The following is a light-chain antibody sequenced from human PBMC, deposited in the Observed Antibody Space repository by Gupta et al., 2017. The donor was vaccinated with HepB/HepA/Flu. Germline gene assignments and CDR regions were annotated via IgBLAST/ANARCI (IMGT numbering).Light chain of an antibody. J-gene: IGKJ1*01. CDR1: QRVLYSSNNKNY. CDR3: QQYHSTPQT. CDR2: WAS. V-gene: IGKV4-1*01. Sequence: DIVMTQSPDYLAVSLGERATINCKSSQRVLYSSNNKNYLAWYQQKPGQPPKVLIYWASTRESGVPDRFSGSGSGTDFTLTISSLQAEDVAVYYCQQYHSTPQTFGQGTKVEIK.